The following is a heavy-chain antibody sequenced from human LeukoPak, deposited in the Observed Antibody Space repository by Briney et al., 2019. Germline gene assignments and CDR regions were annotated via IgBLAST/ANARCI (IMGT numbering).Heavy chain of an antibody. V-gene: IGHV4-39*07. CDR2: IYYSGST. D-gene: IGHD5-12*01. CDR3: ARYRGASGYHFDY. J-gene: IGHJ4*02. CDR1: GGSIGSSSYY. Sequence: PSETLSLTCTVSGGSIGSSSYYWGWIRQPPGKGLEWIGSIYYSGSTYYNPSLKSRVTISVDTSKNQFSLRLSSVTAADTAVYYCARYRGASGYHFDYWGQGTLATVSS.